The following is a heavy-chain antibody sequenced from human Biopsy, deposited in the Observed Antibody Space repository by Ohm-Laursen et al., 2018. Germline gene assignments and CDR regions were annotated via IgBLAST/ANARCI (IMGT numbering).Heavy chain of an antibody. J-gene: IGHJ1*01. CDR3: ATKLTGYFHH. V-gene: IGHV1-69*06. D-gene: IGHD3-9*01. CDR2: DIPILGTG. Sequence: GPSVTVSCQPPGSTFSNYGVNWVRQAPGQGLEWLGGDIPILGTGNYAQKFQDRVTVVADTSTSTATMELRSLRSDDTAVYYCATKLTGYFHHWGQGTLVIVSS. CDR1: GSTFSNYG.